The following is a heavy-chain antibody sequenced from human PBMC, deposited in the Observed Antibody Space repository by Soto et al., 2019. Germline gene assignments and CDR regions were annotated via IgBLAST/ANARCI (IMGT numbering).Heavy chain of an antibody. J-gene: IGHJ4*02. CDR3: AKDGAPRYCTRSSCHPAGAY. V-gene: IGHV3-30*18. CDR2: ISYDGSNK. D-gene: IGHD2-15*01. Sequence: HPGGSLRLSCAGSGFTFTNYGLHWVRQAPGKGLEWVTFISYDGSNKYYADSVKGRFTISRDNSKNMLYLQMDSLRAEDTAVYYCAKDGAPRYCTRSSCHPAGAYWGQGTLVTVSS. CDR1: GFTFTNYG.